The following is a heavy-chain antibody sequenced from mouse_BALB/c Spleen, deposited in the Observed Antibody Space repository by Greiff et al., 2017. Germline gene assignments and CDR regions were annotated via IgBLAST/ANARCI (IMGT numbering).Heavy chain of an antibody. CDR1: GYTFTDYN. Sequence: VQLKQSGPELVKPGASVKISCKASGYTFTDYNMHWVKQSHGKSLEWIGYIYPYNGGTGYNQKFKSKATLTVDNSSSTAYMELRSLTSEDSAVYYCARIGTWFAYWGQGTLVTVSA. J-gene: IGHJ3*01. CDR2: IYPYNGGT. CDR3: ARIGTWFAY. V-gene: IGHV1S29*02.